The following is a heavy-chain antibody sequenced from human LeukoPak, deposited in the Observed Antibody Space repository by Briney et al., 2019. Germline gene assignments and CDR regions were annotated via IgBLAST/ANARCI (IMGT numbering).Heavy chain of an antibody. CDR3: AKGANSDTRYYFDY. V-gene: IGHV3-23*01. Sequence: GGSLRLFCAASGFTFGSYAMSWVRQAPGKGLEWVSSISASGGTIYYADSVKGRFTISRDNSKNTLFLQMKSLRVKHTAIYYCAKGANSDTRYYFDYWGQGSLVTVSS. J-gene: IGHJ4*02. CDR1: GFTFGSYA. CDR2: ISASGGTI. D-gene: IGHD1-26*01.